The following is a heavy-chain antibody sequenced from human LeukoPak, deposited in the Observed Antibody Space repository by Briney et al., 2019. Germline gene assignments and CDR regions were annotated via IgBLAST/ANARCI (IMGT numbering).Heavy chain of an antibody. CDR1: GGSISSYY. CDR3: ARDGDLGFDP. CDR2: IYYSGST. Sequence: SETLSLTCTVSGGSISSYYWSWIRQPPGKGLEWVGYIYYSGSTNYNPSLKSRVTISVDTSKNQFSLKLSSVTAADTAVYYCARDGDLGFDPWGQGTLATVSS. V-gene: IGHV4-59*01. J-gene: IGHJ5*02. D-gene: IGHD7-27*01.